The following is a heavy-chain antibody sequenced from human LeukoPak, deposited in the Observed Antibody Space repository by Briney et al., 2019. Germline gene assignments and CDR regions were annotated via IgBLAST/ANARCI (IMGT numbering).Heavy chain of an antibody. Sequence: PSETLSLTCTVSSGSISTSDYYWGWVRQPPGKALEWIGNIFYSGSTYYSPSLKSRVTISLDTSRNQFSLKLSSVTAADTAVYYCARMSSSNWYNERGAFDVWGQGTMVTVSS. D-gene: IGHD6-13*01. J-gene: IGHJ3*01. CDR2: IFYSGST. CDR3: ARMSSSNWYNERGAFDV. CDR1: SGSISTSDYY. V-gene: IGHV4-39*07.